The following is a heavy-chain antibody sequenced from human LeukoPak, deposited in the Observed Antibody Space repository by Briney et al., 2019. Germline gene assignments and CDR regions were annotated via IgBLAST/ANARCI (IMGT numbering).Heavy chain of an antibody. Sequence: GRSLRLSCAASGFSFSSFGMHWVRQAPGKGLEWVAVIWYDGSNKYHADSMKGRFTISRDNSKNTLYLQVNSLRAEDTAVYYWARIAVAGSDYWGQGTLVTVSS. D-gene: IGHD6-19*01. V-gene: IGHV3-33*01. J-gene: IGHJ4*02. CDR3: ARIAVAGSDY. CDR2: IWYDGSNK. CDR1: GFSFSSFG.